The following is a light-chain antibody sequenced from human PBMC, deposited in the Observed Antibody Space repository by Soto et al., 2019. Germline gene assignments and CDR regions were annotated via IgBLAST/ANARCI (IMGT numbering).Light chain of an antibody. Sequence: DIQMTQSPSSLSASVGDRVTITCRASQGINIYLAWYQQKPGTVPKLLIYTASTLQSGVLSRFSGSGSGTDFTLTISSLQPEDVATYYCQKYNTAPWTIGQGTKVEIK. CDR3: QKYNTAPWT. V-gene: IGKV1-27*01. CDR1: QGINIY. J-gene: IGKJ1*01. CDR2: TAS.